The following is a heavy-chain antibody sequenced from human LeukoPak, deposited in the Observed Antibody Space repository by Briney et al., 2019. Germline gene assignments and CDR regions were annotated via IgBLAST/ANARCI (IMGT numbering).Heavy chain of an antibody. Sequence: GSLRLSCAASGFSFRNYAMAWVRQAPGKGLEWVSGISAGATRTYYAASVRGRFTISRDNSQNTLYLHMNSLRAEDTAVYYCAKYAVREIFFGDYWGQGTLVTVSS. CDR1: GFSFRNYA. J-gene: IGHJ4*02. CDR3: AKYAVREIFFGDY. CDR2: ISAGATRT. V-gene: IGHV3-23*01. D-gene: IGHD3-3*01.